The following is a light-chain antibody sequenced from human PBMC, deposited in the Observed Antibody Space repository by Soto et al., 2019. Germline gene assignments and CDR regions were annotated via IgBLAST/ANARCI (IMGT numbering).Light chain of an antibody. Sequence: DIQMTQSPSTLSASIGDRVTITCRASQSISSWLAWYQQKPGKAPKLLIYKASSLESGVPSRFSGSGSGTEFTLTISSLQPDDFATYYCQRFNSYPLTFGGGTKVEIK. CDR1: QSISSW. CDR2: KAS. J-gene: IGKJ4*01. V-gene: IGKV1-5*03. CDR3: QRFNSYPLT.